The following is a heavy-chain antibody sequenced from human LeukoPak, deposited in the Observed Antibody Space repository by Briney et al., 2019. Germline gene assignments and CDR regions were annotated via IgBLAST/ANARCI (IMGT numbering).Heavy chain of an antibody. V-gene: IGHV3-7*01. CDR3: ARDPLGVVVVTSNIT. CDR2: IKQDGSEK. J-gene: IGHJ4*02. D-gene: IGHD2-21*02. CDR1: GFTFSSYW. Sequence: PGGSLRLSCAASGFTFSSYWMSWVRQAPGKGLEWVANIKQDGSEKYYVDSVKGRFTISRDNAKNSLYLQMNSLRAEDTAVYYCARDPLGVVVVTSNITWSQGTLVTVSS.